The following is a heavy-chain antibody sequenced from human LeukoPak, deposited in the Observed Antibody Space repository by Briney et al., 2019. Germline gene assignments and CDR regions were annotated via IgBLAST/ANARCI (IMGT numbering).Heavy chain of an antibody. V-gene: IGHV4-59*01. Sequence: SETLSLTCTVSGGSISSYYWSWNRQPPGKGLEWLGYIYYSGSTNYNPSLKSRVTISVDTSKNQFSLKRSSVTAADTAVYYCARGSHGWSSGYYHGFDYWGQGTLVTVS. CDR2: IYYSGST. D-gene: IGHD3-22*01. CDR3: ARGSHGWSSGYYHGFDY. J-gene: IGHJ4*02. CDR1: GGSISSYY.